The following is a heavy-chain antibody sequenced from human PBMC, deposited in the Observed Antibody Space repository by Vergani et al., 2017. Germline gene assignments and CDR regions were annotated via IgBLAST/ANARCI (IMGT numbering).Heavy chain of an antibody. V-gene: IGHV4-61*08. D-gene: IGHD6-19*01. J-gene: IGHJ4*02. CDR2: IYYSGSP. CDR3: ARVDGAVAGRGFDY. Sequence: QVQLQESGPGLVKPSQTLSLTCTVSGGSISSGDYYWSWIRQPPGKGLEWIGYIYYSGSPKYNPSLKSRVTISVDTSKNQFSLQLSSVTAADPAVYYCARVDGAVAGRGFDYWGQGTLVTVSS. CDR1: GGSISSGDYY.